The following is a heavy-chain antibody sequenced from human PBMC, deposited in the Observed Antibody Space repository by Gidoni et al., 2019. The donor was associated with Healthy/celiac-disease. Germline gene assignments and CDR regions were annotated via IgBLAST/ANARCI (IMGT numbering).Heavy chain of an antibody. CDR2: ISYDGSNK. Sequence: QVQLVESGGGVVQPGRSLRLSCAASGFTFSSYAMHWVRQAPGKGLEWVAVISYDGSNKYYADSVKGRFTISRDNSKNTLYLQMNSLRAEDTAVYYCAREGRHITMVRGVIIEFRYFDYWGQGTLVTVSS. CDR3: AREGRHITMVRGVIIEFRYFDY. J-gene: IGHJ4*02. D-gene: IGHD3-10*01. CDR1: GFTFSSYA. V-gene: IGHV3-30-3*01.